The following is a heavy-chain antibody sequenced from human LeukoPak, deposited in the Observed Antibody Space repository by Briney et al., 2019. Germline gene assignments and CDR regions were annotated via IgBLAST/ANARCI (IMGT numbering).Heavy chain of an antibody. D-gene: IGHD3-22*01. CDR1: GFTFSSYW. Sequence: PGGTLRLSCAASGFTFSSYWMHWVRQAPGKGLVWVSRIRRDGSTPNYADSVKGRFTISRDNAKNTLYLQMNSLRAEDTAVYYCARRASSAYYYAIDYWGQGTLV. J-gene: IGHJ4*02. V-gene: IGHV3-74*01. CDR2: IRRDGSTP. CDR3: ARRASSAYYYAIDY.